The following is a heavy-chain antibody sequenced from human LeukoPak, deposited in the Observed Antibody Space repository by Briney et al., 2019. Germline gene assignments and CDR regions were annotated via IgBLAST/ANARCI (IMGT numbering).Heavy chain of an antibody. J-gene: IGHJ4*02. V-gene: IGHV1-58*01. CDR3: ATDAIAVAGGGDY. Sequence: SVKVSCKASGFTFTNSAVQWVRQARGQRLEWIGWIVVGSGNTNYAQKFQERVTITRDMSTSTAYLELSSLRSEDTAVYYCATDAIAVAGGGDYWGQGTLVTVSS. CDR1: GFTFTNSA. D-gene: IGHD6-19*01. CDR2: IVVGSGNT.